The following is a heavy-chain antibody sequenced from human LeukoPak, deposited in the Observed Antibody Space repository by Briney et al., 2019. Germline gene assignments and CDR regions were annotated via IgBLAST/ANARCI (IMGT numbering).Heavy chain of an antibody. CDR1: GFTFDDYA. V-gene: IGHV3-9*03. CDR2: ISWNSGSI. J-gene: IGHJ4*02. D-gene: IGHD2-8*01. Sequence: PGRSLRLSCAASGFTFDDYAVHWVRQAPGKGLEWVSGISWNSGSIGYADSVKGRFTISRDNAKNSLYLQMNSLRAEDMALYYCAKEEGGNGFDYWGQGTLVSVSS. CDR3: AKEEGGNGFDY.